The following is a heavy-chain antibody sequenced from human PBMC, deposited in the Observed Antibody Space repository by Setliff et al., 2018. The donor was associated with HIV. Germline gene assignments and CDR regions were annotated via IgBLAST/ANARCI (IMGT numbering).Heavy chain of an antibody. V-gene: IGHV1-69*06. CDR3: ARGQGVHFWVNDAFDI. CDR2: IIPIFETT. CDR1: GGTFGSYA. Sequence: ASVKVSCKASGGTFGSYAISWVRQAPGQGLEWLGGIIPIFETTNYAQKFQGRVTITADKSTSTIHMELSSLRSDDTAVYYCARGQGVHFWVNDAFDIWGQGTMVTVSS. D-gene: IGHD3-10*01. J-gene: IGHJ3*02.